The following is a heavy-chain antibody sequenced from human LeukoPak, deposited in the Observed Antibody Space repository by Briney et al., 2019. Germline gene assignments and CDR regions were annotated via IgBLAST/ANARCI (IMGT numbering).Heavy chain of an antibody. V-gene: IGHV1-18*01. CDR3: ARRMGTFYGSGRPYYYMDV. CDR1: GYTFTSYG. CDR2: ISAYNGNT. Sequence: GASVKVSCKASGYTFTSYGPSWVRQAPGQGLEWMGWISAYNGNTHYAQKLQGRVTMTTDTITSTAYMELRSLRSDDTAVYYCARRMGTFYGSGRPYYYMDVWGKGTTVTVSS. J-gene: IGHJ6*03. D-gene: IGHD3-10*01.